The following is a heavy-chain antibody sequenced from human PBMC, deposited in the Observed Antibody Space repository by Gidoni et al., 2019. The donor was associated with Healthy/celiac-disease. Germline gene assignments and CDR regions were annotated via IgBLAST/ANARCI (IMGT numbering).Heavy chain of an antibody. D-gene: IGHD6-13*01. CDR2: ISSNGCRT. CDR3: ARGLSSSWYYFDY. CDR1: GFTFSSYA. Sequence: EVQLVESGEGLVQPGGSLRLSCAASGFTFSSYAMHWVRQDPGKGLEYVSAISSNGCRTYYADSVKGRFTISRDNSKNTLYLQMGSLRAEDMAVYYCARGLSSSWYYFDYWGQGTLVTVSS. V-gene: IGHV3-64*02. J-gene: IGHJ4*02.